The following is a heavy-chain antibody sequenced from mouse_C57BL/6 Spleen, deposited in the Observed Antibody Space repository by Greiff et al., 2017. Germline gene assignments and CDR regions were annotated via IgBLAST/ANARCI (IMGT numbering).Heavy chain of an antibody. CDR1: GFSLTSYG. Sequence: VQLQQSGPGLVQPSQSLSITCTVSGFSLTSYGVHWVRQSPGKGLEWLGVIWRGGSTDYNAAFMSRLSITKDNSKSQVFFKMNSLQADDTAIYYCAKSGGYDGYLGAMDYWGQGTSATVSS. CDR3: AKSGGYDGYLGAMDY. V-gene: IGHV2-5*01. D-gene: IGHD2-3*01. CDR2: IWRGGST. J-gene: IGHJ4*01.